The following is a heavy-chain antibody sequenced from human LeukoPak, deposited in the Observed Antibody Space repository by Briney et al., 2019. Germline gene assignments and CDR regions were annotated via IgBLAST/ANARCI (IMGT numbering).Heavy chain of an antibody. CDR3: ARDAKGNYYDSSGYYFPAFDI. CDR2: ISSSGSTI. V-gene: IGHV3-11*04. CDR1: GFTFSDYY. Sequence: GGSLRLSCAASGFTFSDYYMSWIRQAPGKGLEWVSYISSSGSTIYYADSVKGRFTISRDNAKNSLYLQMNSLRAEDTAVYYCARDAKGNYYDSSGYYFPAFDIWGQGTMVTVSS. D-gene: IGHD3-22*01. J-gene: IGHJ3*02.